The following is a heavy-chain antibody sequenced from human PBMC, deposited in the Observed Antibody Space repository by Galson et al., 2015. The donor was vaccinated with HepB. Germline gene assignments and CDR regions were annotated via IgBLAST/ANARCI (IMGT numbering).Heavy chain of an antibody. J-gene: IGHJ4*02. V-gene: IGHV3-23*01. D-gene: IGHD3-3*02. CDR1: GFTFSNYG. CDR3: AKSDSISQYDFDY. Sequence: SLRLSCAASGFTFSNYGMSWVRQAPGKGLEWVSNASKTVPITYYADSVRGRFTISRDNSRNIVYLQMNSLRDEYTSVYYCAKSDSISQYDFDYWGQGILVTVSS. CDR2: ASKTVPIT.